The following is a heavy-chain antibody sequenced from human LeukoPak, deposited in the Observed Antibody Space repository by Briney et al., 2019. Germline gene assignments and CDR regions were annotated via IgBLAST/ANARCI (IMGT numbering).Heavy chain of an antibody. Sequence: PGGSLRLSCAASGFTFSNYWMSWVRQAPGKGLEWVANINQDGNEKYYVDSVKGRFTISRDNAKKSLFLQMSSLRAEDTAVYYCARHSNSWSNFDYWGQGTLVTVSS. D-gene: IGHD6-13*01. V-gene: IGHV3-7*01. CDR1: GFTFSNYW. CDR2: INQDGNEK. CDR3: ARHSNSWSNFDY. J-gene: IGHJ4*02.